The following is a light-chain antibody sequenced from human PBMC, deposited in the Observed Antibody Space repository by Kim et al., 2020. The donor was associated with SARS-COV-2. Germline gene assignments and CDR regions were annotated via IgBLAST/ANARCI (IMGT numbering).Light chain of an antibody. CDR3: QQRNSWPLT. CDR2: DAS. Sequence: EIVLTQSPATLSLSPGERVTLSCRASQSISIYLAWYQQKPGQAPRLLIYDASSRATGIPARFSGSGSGTDFTLTISSLEPEDFAVYYCQQRNSWPLTFGGGTKVDIK. CDR1: QSISIY. J-gene: IGKJ4*01. V-gene: IGKV3-11*01.